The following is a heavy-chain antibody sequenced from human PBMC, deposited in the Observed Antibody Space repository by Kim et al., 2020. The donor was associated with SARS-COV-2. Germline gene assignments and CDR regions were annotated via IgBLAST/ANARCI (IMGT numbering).Heavy chain of an antibody. Sequence: KGRFTISRDNAKNSLYLQMNSLRAEDTALYYCAQDKYGSGSLRGEGGFDPWGQGTLVTVSS. CDR3: AQDKYGSGSLRGEGGFDP. V-gene: IGHV3-9*01. J-gene: IGHJ5*02. D-gene: IGHD3-10*01.